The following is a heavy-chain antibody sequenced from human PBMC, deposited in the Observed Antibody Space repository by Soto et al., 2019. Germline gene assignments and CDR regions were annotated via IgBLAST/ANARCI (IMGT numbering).Heavy chain of an antibody. J-gene: IGHJ6*02. Sequence: EXLKISCKCSGYXFTSYWIVWVRQMPGKGLEWMGIIYPGDSDTRYSPSFQGQVTISADKSISTAYLQWSSLKASDTAMYYCARQVAGNFEDYYYGMDVWGHGNTVTASS. V-gene: IGHV5-51*01. CDR1: GYXFTSYW. CDR2: IYPGDSDT. D-gene: IGHD6-19*01. CDR3: ARQVAGNFEDYYYGMDV.